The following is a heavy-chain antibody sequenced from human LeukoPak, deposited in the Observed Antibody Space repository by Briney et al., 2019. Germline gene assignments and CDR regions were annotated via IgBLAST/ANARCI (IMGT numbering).Heavy chain of an antibody. CDR2: IYHSGST. Sequence: SETLSLTCAVSGGSISSRNWWSWVRPPPGKGLEWIGEIYHSGSTNYNPSLKSRVTVSVDTSKNQFSLKLSSVTAADTAVYYCARGAGNYYFYGMDVWGQGTTVTVSS. CDR1: GGSISSRNW. CDR3: ARGAGNYYFYGMDV. V-gene: IGHV4-4*02. J-gene: IGHJ6*02.